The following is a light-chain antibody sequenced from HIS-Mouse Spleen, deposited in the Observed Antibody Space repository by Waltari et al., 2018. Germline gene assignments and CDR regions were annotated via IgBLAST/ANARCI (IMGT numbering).Light chain of an antibody. V-gene: IGLV1-44*01. CDR3: AAWDDSLNGWV. J-gene: IGLJ3*02. Sequence: QSVLTQPPSASGTPGPRVTISCSGSSSNIGSNPVNWYQQLPGTAPKLLIYSNNQRPSGVPDRFSGSKSGTSASLAISGLQSEDEADYYCAAWDDSLNGWVFGGGTKLTVL. CDR1: SSNIGSNP. CDR2: SNN.